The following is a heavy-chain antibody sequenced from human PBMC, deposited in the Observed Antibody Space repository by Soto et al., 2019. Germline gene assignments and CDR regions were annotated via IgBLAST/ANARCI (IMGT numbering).Heavy chain of an antibody. CDR1: GGTFSSYA. Sequence: SVKVSCKASGGTFSSYAISWVRQAPGQGLEWMGGIIPIFGTANYAQKFQGRVTITADESTSTAYMELSSLRSEDTAVYYCARLSYRAIAAVAGQFDYWGQGTLVTVSS. J-gene: IGHJ4*02. CDR3: ARLSYRAIAAVAGQFDY. D-gene: IGHD6-19*01. CDR2: IIPIFGTA. V-gene: IGHV1-69*13.